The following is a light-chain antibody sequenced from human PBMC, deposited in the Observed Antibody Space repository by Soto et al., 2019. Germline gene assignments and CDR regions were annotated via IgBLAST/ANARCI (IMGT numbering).Light chain of an antibody. V-gene: IGLV1-47*01. Sequence: QSVLTQPPSASGTPGQRVTVSCSGSSSNIGTDYVYWYQQLPGTAPTLLIYRNRQRPPGVPDRFSGSKSGTSASLAISGRGSEDEADYYCATWYDGLNGHVFGTGTQLTVL. CDR1: SSNIGTDY. J-gene: IGLJ1*01. CDR2: RNR. CDR3: ATWYDGLNGHV.